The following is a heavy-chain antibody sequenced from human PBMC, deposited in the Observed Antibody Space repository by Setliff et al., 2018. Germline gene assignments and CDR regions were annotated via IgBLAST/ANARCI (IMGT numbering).Heavy chain of an antibody. D-gene: IGHD6-19*01. Sequence: PSETLSLTCTVSGGSISSHYWSWIRQPPGKGLEWIGSIYYSGSTNYNPSLKSRVTISVDTSKNQFSLKLSSVTAADTAVYYCARDRSSIAVAGGGVDYWGHGTLVTVSS. J-gene: IGHJ4*01. CDR1: GGSISSHY. CDR2: IYYSGST. CDR3: ARDRSSIAVAGGGVDY. V-gene: IGHV4-59*11.